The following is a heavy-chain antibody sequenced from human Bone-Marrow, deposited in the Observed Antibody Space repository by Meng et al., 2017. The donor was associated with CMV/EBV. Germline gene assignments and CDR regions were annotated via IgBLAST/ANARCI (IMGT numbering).Heavy chain of an antibody. CDR3: ARDSSIAAAALSEYYYYYYGMDV. CDR2: ISSSSSYI. J-gene: IGHJ6*02. CDR1: GFTFSSYS. V-gene: IGHV3-21*01. Sequence: GGSLRLSCAASGFTFSSYSMNWVRQAPGKGLEWVSSISSSSSYIYYADSVKGRFTISRDNAKNSLYLQMNSLRAEDTAVYYCARDSSIAAAALSEYYYYYYGMDVWGQGTTVTVSS. D-gene: IGHD6-13*01.